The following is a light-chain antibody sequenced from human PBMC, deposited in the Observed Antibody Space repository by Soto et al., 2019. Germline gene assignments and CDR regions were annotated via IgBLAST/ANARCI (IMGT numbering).Light chain of an antibody. CDR2: DNS. CDR1: SSNIGAHYD. Sequence: QLVLTQPTSVSGAPGQRVTISCTGSSSNIGAHYDVHWYQHLPGTAPKLLIYDNSNRPSGVPDRFSGSKSGTSASLAITGLQAEDEAEYYCQSYDSRLSDVVFGGGTKLTVL. CDR3: QSYDSRLSDVV. V-gene: IGLV1-40*01. J-gene: IGLJ2*01.